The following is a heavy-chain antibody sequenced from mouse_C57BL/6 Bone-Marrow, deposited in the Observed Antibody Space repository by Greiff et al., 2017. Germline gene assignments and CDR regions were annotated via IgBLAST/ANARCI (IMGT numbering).Heavy chain of an antibody. Sequence: VQLQQSGAELARPGASVKLSCKASGYTFTSYGISWVKQRTGQGLEWIGEIYPRSGNTYYNEKFKGKATLTADKSSSTAYMELRSLTSEDSAVYFCARDRITTVVAKGYWGQGTTLTVSS. CDR3: ARDRITTVVAKGY. CDR2: IYPRSGNT. CDR1: GYTFTSYG. V-gene: IGHV1-81*01. D-gene: IGHD1-1*01. J-gene: IGHJ2*01.